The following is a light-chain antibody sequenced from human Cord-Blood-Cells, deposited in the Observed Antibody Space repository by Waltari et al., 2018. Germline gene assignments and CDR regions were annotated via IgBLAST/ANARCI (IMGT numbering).Light chain of an antibody. V-gene: IGKV1-39*01. Sequence: DIQMTKYPSSLSASVGYRVTITCRASQSISSYLNWYQQNPGKAPKLLIYAASSLQSGVPSRFSGRGSGTDFTRTISSLQPEDFATYYCQQSYSTPWTFGQGTKVEIK. J-gene: IGKJ1*01. CDR3: QQSYSTPWT. CDR1: QSISSY. CDR2: AAS.